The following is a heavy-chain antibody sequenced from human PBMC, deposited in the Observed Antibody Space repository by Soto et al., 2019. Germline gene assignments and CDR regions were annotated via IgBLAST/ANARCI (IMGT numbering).Heavy chain of an antibody. D-gene: IGHD1-1*01. CDR3: ALHTTEDYYYYGRDV. J-gene: IGHJ6*02. Sequence: QITLKESGPTLVKPTQTLTLTCTFSGFSLSTSGVGVGWIRQPPGKALEWLALIYWDDDKRYSPSLKSRLTITKDTSKNQVVITMTNMYPVDTATYDCALHTTEDYYYYGRDVWGQGTTVTVSS. CDR2: IYWDDDK. CDR1: GFSLSTSGVG. V-gene: IGHV2-5*02.